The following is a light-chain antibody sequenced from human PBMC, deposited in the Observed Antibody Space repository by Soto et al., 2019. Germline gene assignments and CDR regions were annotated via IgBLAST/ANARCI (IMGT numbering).Light chain of an antibody. Sequence: EIVLTQSPGTLSLSPGGRATLSCRASQSVSSNLAWYQQKPGQAPRLLIYDASNRATGIPARFSGSGSGTDFTLTISSLEPEDFAVYYCQQRSNWPTFGQGTRREIK. CDR2: DAS. CDR3: QQRSNWPT. V-gene: IGKV3-11*01. CDR1: QSVSSN. J-gene: IGKJ5*01.